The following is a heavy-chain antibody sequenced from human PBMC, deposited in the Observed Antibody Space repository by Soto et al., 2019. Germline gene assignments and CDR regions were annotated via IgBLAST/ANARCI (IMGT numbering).Heavy chain of an antibody. CDR1: GLTFSNSA. D-gene: IGHD1-7*01. CDR3: AKNQERELPRVIDF. Sequence: EVRLLESGGGLVKPGGSLRLSCATSGLTFSNSAMSWVRQAPGGGLEWVSSMSGSSSTTYYADSVRGRFTISRDRSKNTLYLQMSSLRAEDTALYYCAKNQERELPRVIDFWGQGTLVPVSS. J-gene: IGHJ4*02. CDR2: MSGSSSTT. V-gene: IGHV3-23*01.